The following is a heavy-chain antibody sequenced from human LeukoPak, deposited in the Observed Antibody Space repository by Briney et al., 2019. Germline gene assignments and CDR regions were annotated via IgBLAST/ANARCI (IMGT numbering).Heavy chain of an antibody. V-gene: IGHV3-30*03. Sequence: SGGSLRLSCAASGFTFSSYGMHWVRQAPGKGLEWVAVISYDGSNKYYADSVKGRFTISRDNAKNSLYLQMNSLRAEDTAVYYCARDDIVVVPAAMFYYGMDVWGQGTTVTVSS. J-gene: IGHJ6*02. D-gene: IGHD2-2*01. CDR2: ISYDGSNK. CDR1: GFTFSSYG. CDR3: ARDDIVVVPAAMFYYGMDV.